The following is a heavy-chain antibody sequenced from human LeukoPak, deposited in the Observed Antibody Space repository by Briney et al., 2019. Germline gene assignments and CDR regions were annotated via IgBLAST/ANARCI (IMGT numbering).Heavy chain of an antibody. Sequence: ASVKVSCKASGGTFSSYAISWVRQAPGQGLEWMGRIIPILGIANYAQKFQGRVTITADKSTSTAYMELSSLRSEDTAVYYCARAEGDFSFDYWGQGTLVTVSS. D-gene: IGHD2-21*02. CDR2: IIPILGIA. V-gene: IGHV1-69*04. CDR3: ARAEGDFSFDY. J-gene: IGHJ4*02. CDR1: GGTFSSYA.